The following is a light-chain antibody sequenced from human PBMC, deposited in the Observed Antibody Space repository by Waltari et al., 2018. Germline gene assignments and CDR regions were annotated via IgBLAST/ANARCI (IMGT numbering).Light chain of an antibody. CDR3: QQNRNWPLA. CDR1: ESIDDN. CDR2: AAS. V-gene: IGKV3-15*01. Sequence: ETVMTQSPATLSVSPGERVTLSCRASESIDDNLAWYQHRPGQAPGLLIYAASTRDSGVPARFSGGGSGTEFTLTISSLQSEDFAVYYCQQNRNWPLAFGGGTKVE. J-gene: IGKJ4*01.